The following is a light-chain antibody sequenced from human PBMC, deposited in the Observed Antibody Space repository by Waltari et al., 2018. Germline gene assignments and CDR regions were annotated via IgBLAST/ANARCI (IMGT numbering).Light chain of an antibody. CDR2: GAS. Sequence: EIVLTQSPGTLSLSPGERATLSCRASQSVSSSYLAWYQQQPGQAPRLLIYGASSRATGIPDRFSGSGSGTDFTRTISRLEPEDFAVYYCQQDGSSPKTFGQGTKVEIK. CDR3: QQDGSSPKT. J-gene: IGKJ1*01. CDR1: QSVSSSY. V-gene: IGKV3-20*01.